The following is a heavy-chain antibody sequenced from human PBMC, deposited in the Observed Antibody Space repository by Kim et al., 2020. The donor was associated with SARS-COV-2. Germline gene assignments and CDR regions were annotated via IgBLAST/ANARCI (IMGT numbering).Heavy chain of an antibody. D-gene: IGHD6-13*01. CDR3: ARGLAAAGFDAFDI. J-gene: IGHJ3*02. Sequence: PDPVTGRFTSARDNSKNTLYLQMNSLRAEDTAVYYCARGLAAAGFDAFDIWGQGTMVTVSS. V-gene: IGHV3-30*01.